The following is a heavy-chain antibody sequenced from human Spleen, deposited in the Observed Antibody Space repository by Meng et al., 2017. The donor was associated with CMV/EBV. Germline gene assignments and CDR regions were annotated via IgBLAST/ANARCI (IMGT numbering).Heavy chain of an antibody. CDR1: GYTFTAYY. J-gene: IGHJ4*02. CDR2: MYPDTGGT. Sequence: ASVKVSCKASGYTFTAYYIHWVRQAPGQGLEWLGWMYPDTGGTKYAQNFQGRVTMTRDTSISTAYMELSSLRPDDTAVYFCASVYYNNYDPFDYWGQGTPVTVSS. D-gene: IGHD3-16*01. CDR3: ASVYYNNYDPFDY. V-gene: IGHV1-2*02.